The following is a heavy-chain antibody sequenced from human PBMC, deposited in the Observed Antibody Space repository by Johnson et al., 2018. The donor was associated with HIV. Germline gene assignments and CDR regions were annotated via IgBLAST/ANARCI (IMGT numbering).Heavy chain of an antibody. D-gene: IGHD6-13*01. J-gene: IGHJ3*02. Sequence: VQLVESGGGVARPGGSLRLSCAASGFTFDNYAMHWVRQAPGKGLEWVSGITWNSGSIGYADSVKGRFTISRDNAKNSLYLQMNSLRAEDTALYYCARGAYSSSWHASDASDIWGQGTMVTVSS. CDR1: GFTFDNYA. CDR2: ITWNSGSI. CDR3: ARGAYSSSWHASDASDI. V-gene: IGHV3-9*01.